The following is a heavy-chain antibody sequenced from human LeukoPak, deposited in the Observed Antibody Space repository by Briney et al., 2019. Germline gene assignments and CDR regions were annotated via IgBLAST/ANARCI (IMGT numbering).Heavy chain of an antibody. CDR1: GGSISSGGYY. D-gene: IGHD6-6*01. J-gene: IGHJ4*02. Sequence: SETLSLTCTVSGGSISSGGYYWSWIRRPPGKGLEWIGYIYHSGSTYYNPSLKSRVTISVDRSKNQFSLKLSSVTAADTAVYYCARAKYSSSIDYWGQGTLVTVSS. CDR2: IYHSGST. V-gene: IGHV4-30-2*01. CDR3: ARAKYSSSIDY.